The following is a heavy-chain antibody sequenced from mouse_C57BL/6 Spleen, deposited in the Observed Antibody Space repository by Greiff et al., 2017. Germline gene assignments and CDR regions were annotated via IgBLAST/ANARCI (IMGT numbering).Heavy chain of an antibody. CDR1: GYTFTDYE. V-gene: IGHV1-15*01. CDR2: IDPETGGT. Sequence: VKLMESGAELVRPGASVTLSCKASGYTFTDYEMHWVKQTPVHGLEWIGAIDPETGGTAYNQKFKGKAILTADKSSSTAYMELRSLTSEDSAVYYCTRSYGSSYNYAMDYWGQGTSVTVSS. D-gene: IGHD1-1*01. CDR3: TRSYGSSYNYAMDY. J-gene: IGHJ4*01.